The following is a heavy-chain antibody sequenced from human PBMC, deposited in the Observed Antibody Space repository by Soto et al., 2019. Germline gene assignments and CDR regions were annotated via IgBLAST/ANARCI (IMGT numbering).Heavy chain of an antibody. CDR3: AKDGVRGLAGRITIFGVVTGIDY. Sequence: GGSLRLSCAASGFTLSGYAMDWVRQAPGKGLEYVSGISSNGVGTYYANSVQGRFTISRDNSKNTLYLQMNSLRAEDTAVYYCAKDGVRGLAGRITIFGVVTGIDYWGQGTLVTVSS. CDR1: GFTLSGYA. D-gene: IGHD3-3*01. V-gene: IGHV3-64*04. CDR2: ISSNGVGT. J-gene: IGHJ4*02.